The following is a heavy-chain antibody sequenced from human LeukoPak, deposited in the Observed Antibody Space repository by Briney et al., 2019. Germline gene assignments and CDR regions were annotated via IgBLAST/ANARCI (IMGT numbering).Heavy chain of an antibody. J-gene: IGHJ4*02. CDR1: GFTFDDYS. V-gene: IGHV3-9*03. CDR2: ISWNSGSI. D-gene: IGHD3-22*01. CDR3: TEALTDRSLCYFDN. Sequence: GGSLTLTCAASGFTFDDYSMHWVRQPPGKGLEWVSGISWNSGSIGYADSVKGRFTISRDNAKNSLYLQMNSLRAEAMALYFCTEALTDRSLCYFDNGGQGNLATV.